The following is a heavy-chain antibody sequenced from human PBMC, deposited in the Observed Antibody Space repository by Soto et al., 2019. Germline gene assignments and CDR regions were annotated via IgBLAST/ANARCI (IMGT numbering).Heavy chain of an antibody. V-gene: IGHV1-3*01. Sequence: QVQLEQSGAEVKKPGASVKVSCKTSGYTFTSYTLHWVRQAPGQGLEWMGWINAGNGREKYSQRFQDRVSLSTDKSQPTAYMELRSLGSEDREMFFFAGGGGWVGEASFDSWGQGTLVTVSS. D-gene: IGHD3-10*01. CDR3: AGGGGWVGEASFDS. CDR2: INAGNGRE. CDR1: GYTFTSYT. J-gene: IGHJ4*02.